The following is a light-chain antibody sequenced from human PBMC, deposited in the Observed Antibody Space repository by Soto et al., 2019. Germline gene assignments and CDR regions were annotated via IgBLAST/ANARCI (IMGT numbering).Light chain of an antibody. CDR1: QSVSSK. J-gene: IGKJ5*01. CDR2: DAS. Sequence: EIVRTQSPATLSVSPGERATLSCMASQSVSSKLAWYQKKPGQAPRLLIYDASTRATGLPARFSGSGSGTEFTLTVSSLQSEDFAVYYCQQYKNWPLITFGQGTRLEIK. CDR3: QQYKNWPLIT. V-gene: IGKV3-15*01.